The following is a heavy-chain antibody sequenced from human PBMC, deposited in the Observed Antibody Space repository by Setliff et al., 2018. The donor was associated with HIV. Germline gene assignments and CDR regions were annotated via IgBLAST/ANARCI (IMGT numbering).Heavy chain of an antibody. D-gene: IGHD6-6*01. CDR2: ISYDGSDR. J-gene: IGHJ4*02. CDR1: GFSFRNYG. Sequence: PGGSLRLSCAASGFSFRNYGMHWVRQAPGKGLEWVAFISYDGSDRYYGDSVRGRFTISRGNSKNTLYLQMNSLRVDDTAVYYCARVWAMQQVVPGYWGQGALVTVSS. V-gene: IGHV3-30*12. CDR3: ARVWAMQQVVPGY.